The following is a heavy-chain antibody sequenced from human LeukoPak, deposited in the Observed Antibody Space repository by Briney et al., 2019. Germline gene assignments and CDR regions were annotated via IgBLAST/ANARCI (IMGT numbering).Heavy chain of an antibody. CDR1: GDSISTSSYY. D-gene: IGHD3-22*01. CDR2: IYYSGST. J-gene: IGHJ4*02. V-gene: IGHV4-39*01. CDR3: ARSYYYDYRQIDY. Sequence: SETLSLTCTVSGDSISTSSYYWGWIRQPPGKGLEWLGSIYYSGSTYYNPSLKSRVTISVDTSKNQFSLNLYSATAADTAVFYCARSYYYDYRQIDYWGQGTLVTISS.